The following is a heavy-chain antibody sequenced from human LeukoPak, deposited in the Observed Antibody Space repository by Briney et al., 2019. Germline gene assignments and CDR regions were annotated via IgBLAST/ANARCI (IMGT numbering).Heavy chain of an antibody. D-gene: IGHD3-3*01. V-gene: IGHV1-18*03. CDR3: ARARYETRIWPKSRYDYYHYMDV. Sequence: GASVKVSCKASGHTFTSYGISWVRQAPGQGLEWMGWISAYNGNTHYAQKLQGRVTITRDTSASTAYMELSSLRSEDMAVYYCARARYETRIWPKSRYDYYHYMDVWGKGTTVTVSS. CDR2: ISAYNGNT. J-gene: IGHJ6*03. CDR1: GHTFTSYG.